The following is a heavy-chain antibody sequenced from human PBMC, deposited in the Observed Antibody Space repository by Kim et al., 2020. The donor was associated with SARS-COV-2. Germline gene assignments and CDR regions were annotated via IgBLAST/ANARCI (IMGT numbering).Heavy chain of an antibody. CDR2: MNPNSGNT. V-gene: IGHV1-8*01. D-gene: IGHD3-10*01. J-gene: IGHJ6*02. CDR1: GYTFTSYD. CDR3: ARGGGSGSYYNWYYYYYGMDV. Sequence: ASVKVSCKASGYTFTSYDINWVRQATGQGLEWMGWMNPNSGNTGYAQKFQGRVTMTRNTSISTAYMELSSLRSEDTAVYYCARGGGSGSYYNWYYYYYGMDVWGQGTTVTVSS.